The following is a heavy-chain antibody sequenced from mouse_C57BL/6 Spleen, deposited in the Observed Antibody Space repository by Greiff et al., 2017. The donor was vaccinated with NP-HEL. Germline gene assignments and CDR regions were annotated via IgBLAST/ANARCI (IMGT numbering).Heavy chain of an antibody. Sequence: EVQVVESGGGLVQPKGSLKLSCAASGFTFNTYAMHWVRQAPGKGLEWVARIRSKSSNYATYYADSVKDRFTISRDDSQSMLYLQMNNLKTEDTAMYYCVRDWDYGSSYVDYARDYWGQGTSVTVSS. CDR1: GFTFNTYA. CDR2: IRSKSSNYAT. V-gene: IGHV10-3*01. CDR3: VRDWDYGSSYVDYARDY. D-gene: IGHD1-1*01. J-gene: IGHJ4*01.